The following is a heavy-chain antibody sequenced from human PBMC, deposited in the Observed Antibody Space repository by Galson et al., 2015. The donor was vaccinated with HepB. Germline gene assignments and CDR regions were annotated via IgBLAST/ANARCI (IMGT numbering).Heavy chain of an antibody. Sequence: SLRLSCAASGFAFTNKAMHWVRQAPGKGLEPVSAISPDGGATYYTNSVKGRFTISRDNSKNTLYLQMGSLRVEDMAVYYCARQSWASIDYWGQGILVTVSS. CDR1: GFAFTNKA. V-gene: IGHV3-64*01. D-gene: IGHD3-16*01. CDR2: ISPDGGAT. CDR3: ARQSWASIDY. J-gene: IGHJ4*02.